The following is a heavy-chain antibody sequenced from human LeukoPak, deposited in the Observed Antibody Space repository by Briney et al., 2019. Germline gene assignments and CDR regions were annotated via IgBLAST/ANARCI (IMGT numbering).Heavy chain of an antibody. D-gene: IGHD4-17*01. V-gene: IGHV3-53*01. CDR2: IYSGGST. Sequence: GGSLRLSCAASGFTFSSNYMSWVRQAPGKGLEWVSVIYSGGSTYYADSVKGRFTISRDNSKNTLYLQMNSLRAEDTAVYYCARFEEVYGYGDSVYYFDYWGQGTLVTVSS. CDR1: GFTFSSNY. J-gene: IGHJ4*02. CDR3: ARFEEVYGYGDSVYYFDY.